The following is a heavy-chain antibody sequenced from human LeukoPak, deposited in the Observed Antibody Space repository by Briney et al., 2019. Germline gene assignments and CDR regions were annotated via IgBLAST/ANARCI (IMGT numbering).Heavy chain of an antibody. V-gene: IGHV4-39*01. CDR3: ARLLIVVVPAAPRGFDY. Sequence: PSETLSLTCTVSGGSISSSSYYWGWIRQPPGKGLEWIGSIYYSGSTYYNPSLKSRVTISVDTSKNQFSLELSSVTAADTAVYYCARLLIVVVPAAPRGFDYWGQGTLVTVSS. CDR2: IYYSGST. D-gene: IGHD2-2*01. CDR1: GGSISSSSYY. J-gene: IGHJ4*02.